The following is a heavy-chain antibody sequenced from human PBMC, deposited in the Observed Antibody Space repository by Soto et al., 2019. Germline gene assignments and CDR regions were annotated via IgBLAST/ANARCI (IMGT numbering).Heavy chain of an antibody. CDR3: AKGALYCSGGSCYSWDYYYYGMDV. Sequence: SLRLSCAASGFTFSSYGMHWVRQAPGKGLEWVAVISYDGGNKYYADSVKGRFTISRDNSKNTLYLQMNSLRAEDTAVYYCAKGALYCSGGSCYSWDYYYYGMDVWGQGTTVTVSS. V-gene: IGHV3-30*18. J-gene: IGHJ6*02. D-gene: IGHD2-15*01. CDR2: ISYDGGNK. CDR1: GFTFSSYG.